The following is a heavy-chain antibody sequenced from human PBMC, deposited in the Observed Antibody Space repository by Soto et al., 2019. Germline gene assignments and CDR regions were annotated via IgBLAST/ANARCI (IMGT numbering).Heavy chain of an antibody. Sequence: QVQLVESGGGVVQPGRSLRLSCAASGFTFSSYGMHWVRQAPGKGLEWVAVIWYDGSNKYYADSVKGRFTISRDNSKNTLYLQMNSLRAEDTAVYYCARERGKYSSGWRTFDYWGQGTLVTVSS. CDR1: GFTFSSYG. CDR3: ARERGKYSSGWRTFDY. J-gene: IGHJ4*02. V-gene: IGHV3-33*01. CDR2: IWYDGSNK. D-gene: IGHD6-19*01.